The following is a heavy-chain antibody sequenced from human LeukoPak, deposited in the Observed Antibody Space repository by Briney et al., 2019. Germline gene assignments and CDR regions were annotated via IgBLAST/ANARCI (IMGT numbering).Heavy chain of an antibody. D-gene: IGHD6-13*01. V-gene: IGHV1-3*01. CDR1: GYTFTSYA. CDR2: INAGNGNT. Sequence: ASVKVSCKASGYTFTSYAMHWVRQAPGQRLEWMGWINAGNGNTKYSQKFQGRVTITRDTSASTAYMELSSLRSEDTAVYYCARVVIAAAEFDYWGQGTLVTVSS. CDR3: ARVVIAAAEFDY. J-gene: IGHJ4*02.